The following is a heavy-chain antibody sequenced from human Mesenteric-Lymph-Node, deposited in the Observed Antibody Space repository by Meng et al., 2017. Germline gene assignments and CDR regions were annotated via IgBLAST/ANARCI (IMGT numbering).Heavy chain of an antibody. V-gene: IGHV1-18*01. CDR3: ARTYYYDSSGSSPAGTDAFDI. Sequence: ASVKVSCKASGYTFTSYGISWVRQAPGQGLEWMGWISAYNGNTNYAQKLQGRVTMTTDTSTSTAYMELRSLRSDDTAVYYCARTYYYDSSGSSPAGTDAFDIWGQGTMVTVSS. D-gene: IGHD3-22*01. CDR1: GYTFTSYG. J-gene: IGHJ3*02. CDR2: ISAYNGNT.